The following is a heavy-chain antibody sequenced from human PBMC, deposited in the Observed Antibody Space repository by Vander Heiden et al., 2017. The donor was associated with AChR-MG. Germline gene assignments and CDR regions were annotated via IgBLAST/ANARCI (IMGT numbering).Heavy chain of an antibody. CDR2: ISSSSSTI. CDR1: EFTCSSYS. Sequence: EVQLVESGGGLVQPGGSLRLSCSGSEFTCSSYSMNWVRQAPGRGLEWVSYISSSSSTIYYADSVKGRFTISRDNAKNSLYLQMSSLRDEDTAVYYCATQSLLDYWGQGTLVTVSS. J-gene: IGHJ4*02. V-gene: IGHV3-48*02. CDR3: ATQSLLDY.